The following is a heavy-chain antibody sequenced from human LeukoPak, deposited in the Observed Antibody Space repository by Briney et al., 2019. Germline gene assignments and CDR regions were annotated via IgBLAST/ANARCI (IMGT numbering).Heavy chain of an antibody. CDR1: GFTFSSYA. V-gene: IGHV3-30*04. CDR2: ISYDGSNK. D-gene: IGHD3-10*01. Sequence: PGRSLRLSCAASGFTFSSYAMHWVRHAPGKGLEGVAVISYDGSNKYYADSVKVRFTISRDNSKHTLYLQMDRLGAEDTAVYYCARDSTMVRGVRPPPRYWGQGTLVTVSS. J-gene: IGHJ4*02. CDR3: ARDSTMVRGVRPPPRY.